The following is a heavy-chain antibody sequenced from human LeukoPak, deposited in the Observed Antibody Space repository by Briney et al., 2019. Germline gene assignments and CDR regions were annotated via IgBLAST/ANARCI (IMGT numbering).Heavy chain of an antibody. CDR1: GFTFNNYA. D-gene: IGHD3-22*01. V-gene: IGHV3-23*01. Sequence: GGSLRLSCAGSGFTFNNYAMSWVRQAPGKGLEWVSAISGGGGTTYYADSVKGRFTISRDNSKDTLYLQMSGLRAEDTAVYFCAKDSPWYDSSTYYYFDYWGQGTLVTVSS. J-gene: IGHJ4*02. CDR3: AKDSPWYDSSTYYYFDY. CDR2: ISGGGGTT.